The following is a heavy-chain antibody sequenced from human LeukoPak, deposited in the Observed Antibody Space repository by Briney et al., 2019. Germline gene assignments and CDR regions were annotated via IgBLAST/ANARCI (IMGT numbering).Heavy chain of an antibody. V-gene: IGHV1-46*01. J-gene: IGHJ5*02. D-gene: IGHD1-26*01. CDR2: INPGGGST. CDR1: GHTFTGYY. CDR3: AREVGATIHWFDP. Sequence: ASVKVSCKASGHTFTGYYMHWVRQAPGQGLEWMGIINPGGGSTRYAQKFQGRVTMTRDTSTSTVYMELSSLRSEDTAVYYCAREVGATIHWFDPWGQGTLVTVSS.